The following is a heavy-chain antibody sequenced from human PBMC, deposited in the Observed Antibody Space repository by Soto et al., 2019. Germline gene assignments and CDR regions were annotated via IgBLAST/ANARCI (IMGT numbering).Heavy chain of an antibody. CDR2: IYWDDDK. CDR3: AHSAGLQGNWDGGYFDY. D-gene: IGHD1-1*01. CDR1: GFSLTTSGVG. Sequence: QIALKESGPTRVKPTQTLTLTCTFSGFSLTTSGVGVGWIRQPPGKALEWLAFIYWDDDKRYNPSLKTRLTINTDTSNIQEVLTMTPLDPVDTASYYWAHSAGLQGNWDGGYFDYWGLGTLVTVSS. J-gene: IGHJ4*02. V-gene: IGHV2-5*02.